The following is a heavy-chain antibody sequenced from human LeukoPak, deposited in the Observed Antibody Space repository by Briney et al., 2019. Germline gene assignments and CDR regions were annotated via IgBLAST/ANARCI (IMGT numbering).Heavy chain of an antibody. CDR2: MHPNSGNT. J-gene: IGHJ3*02. CDR3: ARPASSDGSSDAFDI. V-gene: IGHV1-8*01. D-gene: IGHD2-15*01. Sequence: GASVTVSCKASGYTFTSYDINWVRQATGQGLEWMGWMHPNSGNTGYAQKFQGRVTMTRNTSISPAYMELSSLRSEDTAVYYCARPASSDGSSDAFDIWGQGTMVTVSS. CDR1: GYTFTSYD.